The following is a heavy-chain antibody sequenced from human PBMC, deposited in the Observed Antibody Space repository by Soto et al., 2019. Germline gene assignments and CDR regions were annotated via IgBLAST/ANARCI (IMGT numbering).Heavy chain of an antibody. V-gene: IGHV3-33*01. CDR1: GFTFSSYG. J-gene: IGHJ4*02. Sequence: QVQLVKSGGGVVQPGRSLRLSCAASGFTFSSYGMHWVRQAPGKGLEWVAIINFDGSYKYYADSVKGRFTISGDNSRNTLYLQMDSLSAEDTAVYYCARGGLDGTYCGGACYTLDYWGQGNLVTVSS. CDR2: INFDGSYK. D-gene: IGHD2-21*02. CDR3: ARGGLDGTYCGGACYTLDY.